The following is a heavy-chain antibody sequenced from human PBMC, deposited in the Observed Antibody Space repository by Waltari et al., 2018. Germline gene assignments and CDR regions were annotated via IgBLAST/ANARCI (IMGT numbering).Heavy chain of an antibody. J-gene: IGHJ4*02. CDR2: ISAGGNT. CDR1: GDSISGSRYC. D-gene: IGHD6-19*01. V-gene: IGHV4-61*09. CDR3: ARGGRSSGWPFFDS. Sequence: QVQLQESGPGLLKPSQTLSLTCTVSGDSISGSRYCWPWIRQPAGKEPEYIGYISAGGNTVYNSSLKSRVTMSVEGSKNQFSLDLISVTATDTTIYSCARGGRSSGWPFFDSWGQGALVTVSS.